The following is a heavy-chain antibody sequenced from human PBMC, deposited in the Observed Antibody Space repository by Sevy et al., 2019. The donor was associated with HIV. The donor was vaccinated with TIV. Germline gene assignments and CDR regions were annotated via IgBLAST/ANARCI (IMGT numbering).Heavy chain of an antibody. CDR3: LSEGGDWFDP. CDR2: INRDGSST. CDR1: GFTFRSDW. D-gene: IGHD3-16*01. V-gene: IGHV3-74*01. J-gene: IGHJ5*02. Sequence: GGSLRLSCVASGFTFRSDWMHWVRQAPGKGLVWVSRINRDGSSTAYADSVKGRFTISRDNAKNTLYLQMNSLRAEDTSVYYCLSEGGDWFDPWGQGTLVTVSS.